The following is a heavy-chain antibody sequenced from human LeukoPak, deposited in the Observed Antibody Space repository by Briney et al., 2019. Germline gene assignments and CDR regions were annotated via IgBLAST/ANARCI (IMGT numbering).Heavy chain of an antibody. V-gene: IGHV3-66*01. CDR1: GGSFSGYY. D-gene: IGHD3-10*01. Sequence: ETLSLTCAVYGGSFSGYYWGWIRQPPGKGLEWVSIIYSGGNTYYADSVKGRFTISRDNSKNTLYLQMNSLRVEDTAVFYCARDRPGDGYFDYWGQGTLVTVSS. CDR2: IYSGGNT. CDR3: ARDRPGDGYFDY. J-gene: IGHJ4*02.